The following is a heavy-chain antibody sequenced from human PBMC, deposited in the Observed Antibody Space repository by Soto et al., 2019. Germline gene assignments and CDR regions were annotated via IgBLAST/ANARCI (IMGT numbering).Heavy chain of an antibody. D-gene: IGHD3-22*01. Sequence: SETLSLTCTVSGGSISSYYWNWVRQPAGEGLEWIGRIYSSGSTNYNPSLKSRVTMSVDTSKNQFSLKLSSVTAADTAVYYCARSRASDTSNYYYYFDYWGQGTLVTVSS. J-gene: IGHJ4*02. V-gene: IGHV4-4*07. CDR3: ARSRASDTSNYYYYFDY. CDR1: GGSISSYY. CDR2: IYSSGST.